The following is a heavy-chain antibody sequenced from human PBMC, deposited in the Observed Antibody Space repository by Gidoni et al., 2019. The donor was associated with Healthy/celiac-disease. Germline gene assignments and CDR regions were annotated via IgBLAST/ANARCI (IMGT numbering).Heavy chain of an antibody. CDR3: ARDGYTSNSGYELLGFWVY. D-gene: IGHD5-12*01. J-gene: IGHJ4*02. CDR2: IIPILGIA. V-gene: IGHV1-69*04. CDR1: GGTFTSYP. Sequence: QVQLVQSGAEVKKPGSSVTVSCKSSGGTFTSYPISWVRQAPGQGLEWMGRIIPILGIANYAQKFQGRVTITADKSTSIAYMELSSLRSEDTAVYYCARDGYTSNSGYELLGFWVYWGQGTLVTVSS.